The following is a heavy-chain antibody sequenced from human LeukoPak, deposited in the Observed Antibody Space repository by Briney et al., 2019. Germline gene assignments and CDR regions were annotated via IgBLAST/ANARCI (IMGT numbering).Heavy chain of an antibody. CDR2: IKYDGSRT. CDR1: GMPFERHG. J-gene: IGHJ4*02. D-gene: IGHD3-3*01. V-gene: IGHV3-30*02. Sequence: GGSLRLSCVVSGMPFERHGMHWVRQPPGKGLEWLAFIKYDGSRTDYEDSVRGRFTVSRDNSKNTLYLNMNSLRTEDTALYYCVKDTIFTVDPFDYWGQGTLVTVSS. CDR3: VKDTIFTVDPFDY.